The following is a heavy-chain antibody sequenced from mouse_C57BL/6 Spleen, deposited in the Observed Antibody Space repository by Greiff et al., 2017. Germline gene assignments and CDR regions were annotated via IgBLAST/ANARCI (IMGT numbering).Heavy chain of an antibody. V-gene: IGHV3-6*01. J-gene: IGHJ2*01. D-gene: IGHD1-1*02. CDR3: ARDNYGLYVDY. CDR1: VYSITSGYY. CDR2: ISYDGSN. Sequence: ESGPGLVKPSPSLSLTCSVTVYSITSGYYWNWIRQFPGNKLEWMGYISYDGSNNYNPSLKNRISITRDTSKNQFFLKLNSVITEDTATYYCARDNYGLYVDYWGQGSTLTVAS.